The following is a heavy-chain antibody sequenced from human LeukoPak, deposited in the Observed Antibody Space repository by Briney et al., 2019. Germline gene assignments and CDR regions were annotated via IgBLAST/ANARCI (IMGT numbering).Heavy chain of an antibody. CDR2: ISGSGGST. Sequence: GGSLRLSCAASGFTFSSYAMSWVRQAPGKGLECVSAISGSGGSTYYVDSVKGRFTISRDNSKNTLYLQMNSMRAEDTAVYYCAKDMVRGVIIAYYYFYGMDVWGQGTTVTVSS. CDR1: GFTFSSYA. CDR3: AKDMVRGVIIAYYYFYGMDV. D-gene: IGHD3-10*01. V-gene: IGHV3-23*01. J-gene: IGHJ6*02.